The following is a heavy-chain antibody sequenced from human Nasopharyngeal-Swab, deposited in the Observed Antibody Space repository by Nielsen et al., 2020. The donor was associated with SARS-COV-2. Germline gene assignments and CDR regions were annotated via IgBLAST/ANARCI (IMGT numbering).Heavy chain of an antibody. CDR2: IYSDGST. V-gene: IGHV3-53*01. J-gene: IGHJ4*02. D-gene: IGHD6-19*01. CDR1: GFTVSTNY. CDR3: ARPAVAGTGFDY. Sequence: GESLKISCAASGFTVSTNYMSWVRQAPGKGLEWVSVIYSDGSTYYVDSVKGRFTISRDNSKNTLYLQMNSLRAEDTAVYYCARPAVAGTGFDYWGQGTLVTVSS.